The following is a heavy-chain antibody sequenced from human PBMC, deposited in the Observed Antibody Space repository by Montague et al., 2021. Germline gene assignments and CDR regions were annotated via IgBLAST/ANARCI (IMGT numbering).Heavy chain of an antibody. Sequence: PALVKPTQTLTLTCTFSGFSLSTNGAGVGWFRQPPGKALDWLALIYWDDDKRYSPSLKTRLTITKDTSKNQVVLTVTNMDPVDTATYYCAQSCSPGLFDYWGQGTMVTVSS. CDR3: AQSCSPGLFDY. J-gene: IGHJ4*02. V-gene: IGHV2-5*02. CDR1: GFSLSTNGAG. CDR2: IYWDDDK. D-gene: IGHD2-2*01.